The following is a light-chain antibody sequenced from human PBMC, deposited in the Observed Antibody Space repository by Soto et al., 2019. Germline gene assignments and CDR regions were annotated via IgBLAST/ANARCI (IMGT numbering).Light chain of an antibody. V-gene: IGLV2-11*01. CDR1: SSDVGGYNY. J-gene: IGLJ1*01. Sequence: QSALTQPRSVSGSPGQSVTISCTGTSSDVGGYNYVSWYRQHPGKAPKLMIYDVSKRPSGVPDRFSGSKSGNTASLTISGLQADDEADAYCCSYAGSYTWVFVPGTKLTVL. CDR3: CSYAGSYTWV. CDR2: DVS.